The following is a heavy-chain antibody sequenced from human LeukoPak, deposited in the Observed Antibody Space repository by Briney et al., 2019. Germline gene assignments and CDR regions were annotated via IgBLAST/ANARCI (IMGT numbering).Heavy chain of an antibody. Sequence: GRSLRLSCAASGFTFDDYAMHWVRQAPGKGLVWVSGINSDGGTTTYADSVKGRFTISRDNAKNTLYLQMNNLRAEDTAIYYCATDSYVSGSYYRLFYWGQGTLVTVSS. CDR1: GFTFDDYA. D-gene: IGHD3-10*01. CDR3: ATDSYVSGSYYRLFY. V-gene: IGHV3-9*01. J-gene: IGHJ4*02. CDR2: INSDGGTT.